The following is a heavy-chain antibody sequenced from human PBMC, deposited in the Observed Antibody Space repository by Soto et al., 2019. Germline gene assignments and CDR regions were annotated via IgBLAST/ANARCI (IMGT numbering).Heavy chain of an antibody. J-gene: IGHJ1*01. D-gene: IGHD3-9*01. CDR2: IYYSGTT. V-gene: IGHV4-39*01. CDR1: GGSISRSSYY. Sequence: SETLSVTCTGSGGSISRSSYYWGWIRQPPGKGLEWIGSIYYSGTTYYNPSLKSRVTISVDTSKNQFSLKLSSVTAADTAVYYCARHRGYYDILTGYYTELQGAYWSQGTLVTV. CDR3: ARHRGYYDILTGYYTELQGAY.